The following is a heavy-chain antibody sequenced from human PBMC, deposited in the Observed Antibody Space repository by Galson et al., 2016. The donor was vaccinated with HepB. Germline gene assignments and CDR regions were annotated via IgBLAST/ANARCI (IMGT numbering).Heavy chain of an antibody. D-gene: IGHD3-16*01. CDR1: GGSISDYH. V-gene: IGHV4-59*01. J-gene: IGHJ5*02. CDR2: IYYSGST. CDR3: VRGYYDYAWGSYYDA. Sequence: ETLSLTCSVSGGSISDYHWSWIRQPPGKGLEWIGYIYYSGSTNYHHSLKSRVIISIETSKNQFSMKLTSVTAADTALYYCVRGYYDYAWGSYYDAWGQGTLVTVSS.